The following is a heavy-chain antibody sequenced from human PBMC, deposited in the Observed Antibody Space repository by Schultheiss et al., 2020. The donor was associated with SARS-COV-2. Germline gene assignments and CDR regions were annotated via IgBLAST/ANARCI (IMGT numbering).Heavy chain of an antibody. J-gene: IGHJ4*02. V-gene: IGHV3-11*06. Sequence: GGSLRLSCAASGFTFSDYYMSWIRQAPGKGLELVSYISTGTSYTDYAVSVKGRFTISRDNAKNSLYLQMNSLRDEDTAVYYCARVYFNASVGFTHFEYWGQGTLVTVSS. D-gene: IGHD2/OR15-2a*01. CDR3: ARVYFNASVGFTHFEY. CDR1: GFTFSDYY. CDR2: ISTGTSYT.